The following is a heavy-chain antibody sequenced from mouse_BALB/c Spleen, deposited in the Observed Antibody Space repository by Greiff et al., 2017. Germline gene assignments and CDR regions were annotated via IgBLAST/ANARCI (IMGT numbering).Heavy chain of an antibody. CDR3: ARPSTMITTGTWFAY. V-gene: IGHV1-9*01. CDR1: GYTFSSYW. D-gene: IGHD2-4*01. Sequence: QVQLKESGAELMKPGASVKISCKATGYTFSSYWIEWVKQRPGHGLEWIGEILPGSGSTNYNEKFKGKATFTADTSSNTAYMQLSSLTSEDSAVYYCARPSTMITTGTWFAYWGQGTLVTVSA. J-gene: IGHJ3*01. CDR2: ILPGSGST.